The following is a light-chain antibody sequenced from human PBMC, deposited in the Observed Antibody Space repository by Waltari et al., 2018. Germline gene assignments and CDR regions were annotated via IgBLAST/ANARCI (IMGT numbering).Light chain of an antibody. J-gene: IGLJ3*02. Sequence: QSVLTQPPSASGTPGQRVTISCSGSSSNIGRNYVYWYQQLPGTAPKLLIYRNNQRAAGVPDRFSGSKSGTSASLAISGLRSEDEADYYCAAWDDSLIWVFGGGTKLTVL. CDR1: SSNIGRNY. CDR2: RNN. V-gene: IGLV1-47*01. CDR3: AAWDDSLIWV.